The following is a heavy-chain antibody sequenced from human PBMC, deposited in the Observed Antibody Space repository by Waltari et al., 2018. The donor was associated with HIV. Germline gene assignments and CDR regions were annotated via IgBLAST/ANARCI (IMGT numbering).Heavy chain of an antibody. V-gene: IGHV3-23*01. CDR3: AKEHQYSHTWYSFYGMDV. Sequence: EGQLLESGGGLVQPGGSLRLSCAASGFTFSNYAMHWVRQAPGKGRDGVSAISGSAYSTSYADSGKGRCTISRDNSQNNLFPQMNSLRADDTAVYFCAKEHQYSHTWYSFYGMDVWGQGTTVTVSS. J-gene: IGHJ6*02. D-gene: IGHD6-13*01. CDR1: GFTFSNYA. CDR2: ISGSAYST.